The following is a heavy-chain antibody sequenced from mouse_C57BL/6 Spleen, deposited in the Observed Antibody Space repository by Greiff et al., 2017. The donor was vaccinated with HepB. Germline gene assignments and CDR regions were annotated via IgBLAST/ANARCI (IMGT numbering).Heavy chain of an antibody. J-gene: IGHJ1*03. CDR3: THSNYWYFDV. V-gene: IGHV14-4*01. Sequence: VQLQQSGAELVRPGASVKLSCTASGFNIKDDYMHWVKQRPEQGLEWIGWIDPENGDTEYASKFQGKATITADTSSNTAYLQLSSLTSEDTAVYYCTHSNYWYFDVWGTGTTVTVSS. CDR1: GFNIKDDY. D-gene: IGHD2-5*01. CDR2: IDPENGDT.